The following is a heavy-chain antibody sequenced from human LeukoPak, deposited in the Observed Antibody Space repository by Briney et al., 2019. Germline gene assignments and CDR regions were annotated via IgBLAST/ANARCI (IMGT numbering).Heavy chain of an antibody. D-gene: IGHD6-19*01. J-gene: IGHJ5*02. Sequence: PSETLSLTCTVSGGSISSSGYYWGWIRQPPGKGLEWIGSIYYSGSTYYNPSLKSRVTISVDTSKNQFSLKLSSVTAADTAVYYCARGEAQWLPQGGWFDPWGQGTLVTVSS. CDR3: ARGEAQWLPQGGWFDP. CDR2: IYYSGST. CDR1: GGSISSSGYY. V-gene: IGHV4-39*01.